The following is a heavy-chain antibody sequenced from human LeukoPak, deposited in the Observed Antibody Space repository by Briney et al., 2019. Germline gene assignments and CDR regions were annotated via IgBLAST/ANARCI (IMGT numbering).Heavy chain of an antibody. CDR1: GFTITIYA. CDR2: ITVNGGGI. Sequence: GGSLRLSCAPSGFTITIYAMTWVRQAPGKGLEWVSSITVNGGGISYADSVKGRFTISRDNSKNTLYLQMNSLRAEDTAVYYCAKDPNGDYGGAFDSWDQGTRVTVSS. D-gene: IGHD4-17*01. J-gene: IGHJ3*02. V-gene: IGHV3-23*01. CDR3: AKDPNGDYGGAFDS.